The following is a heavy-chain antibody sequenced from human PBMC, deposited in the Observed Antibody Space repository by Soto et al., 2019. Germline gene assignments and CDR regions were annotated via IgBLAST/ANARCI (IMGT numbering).Heavy chain of an antibody. Sequence: PSETLSLTCSVSGADINSGGFTWTWIRQHAGKGLEWLGYISHSGSTDYNPSLKSRLSISGGTSKNHFSLTLTSVTAADAAVYYCGTIGVSRCLGVWDQGTRGAACS. J-gene: IGHJ6*02. CDR1: GADINSGGFT. CDR3: GTIGVSRCLGV. D-gene: IGHD6-13*01. V-gene: IGHV4-31*03. CDR2: ISHSGST.